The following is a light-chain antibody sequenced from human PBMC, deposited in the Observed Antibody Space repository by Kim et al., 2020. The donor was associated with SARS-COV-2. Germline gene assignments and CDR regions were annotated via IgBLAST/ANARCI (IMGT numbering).Light chain of an antibody. Sequence: GQSITISGSGSSSDIGSYEYFSWDQQHPGKAPKLLIFDVTNRPSGISSRFSGSKSGNTASLTISGLQAEDEADYYCSSYSVVSTFVFGPGTKVTVL. V-gene: IGLV2-14*03. CDR2: DVT. J-gene: IGLJ1*01. CDR3: SSYSVVSTFV. CDR1: SSDIGSYEY.